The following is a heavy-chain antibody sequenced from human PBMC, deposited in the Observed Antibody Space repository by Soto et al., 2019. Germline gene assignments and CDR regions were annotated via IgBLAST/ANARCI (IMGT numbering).Heavy chain of an antibody. CDR3: ARPPSGIYYYYDYDMDV. CDR2: ISYDGSNK. V-gene: IGHV3-30-3*01. J-gene: IGHJ6*02. Sequence: QVQLVESGGGVVQPGRSLRLSCAASGFTFSSYAMHWVRQAPGKGLEWVAVISYDGSNKYYADSVKGRFTISSDNSKNTLYLQMNSLRAEDTAVYYCARPPSGIYYYYDYDMDVWGQGTTVTVSS. D-gene: IGHD1-26*01. CDR1: GFTFSSYA.